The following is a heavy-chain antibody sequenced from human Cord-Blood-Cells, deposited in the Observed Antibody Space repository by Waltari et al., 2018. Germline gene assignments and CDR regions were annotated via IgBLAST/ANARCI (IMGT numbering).Heavy chain of an antibody. V-gene: IGHV4-59*01. J-gene: IGHJ4*02. D-gene: IGHD5-18*01. CDR2: IYYSGST. CDR3: AREGYSYGFDY. CDR1: GGSISSYY. Sequence: QVQLQESGPGLVKPSETLSLTYTVSGGSISSYYWSWIRQPPGKGLEWIGYIYYSGSTNYNPSLKSRVTISVDTSKNQFSLKLSSVTAADTAVYYCAREGYSYGFDYWGQGTLVTVSS.